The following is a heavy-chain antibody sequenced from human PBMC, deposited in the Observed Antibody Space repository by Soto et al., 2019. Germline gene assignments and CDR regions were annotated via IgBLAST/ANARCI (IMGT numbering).Heavy chain of an antibody. CDR3: AGGGVRGVITRTRDYYGMDV. V-gene: IGHV1-69*02. D-gene: IGHD3-10*01. Sequence: SVKVSCKASGGTFSSYTISWVRQAPGQGLEWMGRIIPILGIANYAQKFQGRVTITADKSTSTAYMELSSLRSEDTAMYYCAGGGVRGVITRTRDYYGMDVWGQGTTVTVSS. CDR2: IIPILGIA. J-gene: IGHJ6*02. CDR1: GGTFSSYT.